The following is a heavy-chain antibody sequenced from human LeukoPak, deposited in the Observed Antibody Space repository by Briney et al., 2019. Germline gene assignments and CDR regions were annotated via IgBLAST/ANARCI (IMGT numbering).Heavy chain of an antibody. D-gene: IGHD5-24*01. CDR3: ARHSRDGYNLYYFDY. Sequence: SETLSLTCTVSGGSLSSYYWSWIRQPPGKGLWWIGDISYTGSTNYNPSLKSRVTISVDTSKNQFSLKLSSVTAADTAVYYCARHSRDGYNLYYFDYWGQGTLVTVSS. CDR2: ISYTGST. J-gene: IGHJ4*02. CDR1: GGSLSSYY. V-gene: IGHV4-59*01.